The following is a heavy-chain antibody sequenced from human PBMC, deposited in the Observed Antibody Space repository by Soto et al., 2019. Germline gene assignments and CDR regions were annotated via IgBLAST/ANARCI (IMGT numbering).Heavy chain of an antibody. CDR1: GFTFSSYA. D-gene: IGHD6-13*01. CDR3: ARSQHSSSLPVFDY. CDR2: ISGSGGST. J-gene: IGHJ4*02. Sequence: PGGSLRLSCAASGFTFSSYAMSWVRQAPGKGLEWVSAISGSGGSTYYADSVKGRFTVSRDNSKNTLYLQMNSLRAEDTAVYYCARSQHSSSLPVFDYWGQGTLVTVSS. V-gene: IGHV3-23*01.